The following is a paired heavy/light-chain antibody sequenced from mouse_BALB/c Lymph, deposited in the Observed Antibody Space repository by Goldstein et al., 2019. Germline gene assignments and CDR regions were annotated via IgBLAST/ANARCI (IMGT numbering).Light chain of an antibody. CDR1: QDISNY. Sequence: DIQMTQTTSSLSASLGDRVTISCRASQDISNYLNWYQQKPDGTVKLLIYYTSRLHSGVPSRFSGSGSGTDYSLTISNLEQEDIATYFCQQGNTLPWTFGGGTKLEIK. CDR2: YTS. CDR3: QQGNTLPWT. V-gene: IGKV10-96*01. J-gene: IGKJ1*01.
Heavy chain of an antibody. Sequence: LQQPGSELVRPGASVKLSCKASGYTFTSYWMHWVKQRPGQGLEWIGNIYPGSGSTNYDEKFKSKATLTVDTSSSTAYMQLSSLTSEDSAVYYCTRRYGSSYEYYAMDYWGQGTSVTVSS. CDR2: IYPGSGST. CDR3: TRRYGSSYEYYAMDY. V-gene: IGHV1S22*01. D-gene: IGHD1-1*01. CDR1: GYTFTSYW. J-gene: IGHJ4*01.